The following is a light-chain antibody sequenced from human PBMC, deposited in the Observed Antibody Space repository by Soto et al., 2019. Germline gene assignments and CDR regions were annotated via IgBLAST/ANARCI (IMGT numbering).Light chain of an antibody. J-gene: IGLJ3*02. CDR3: NSYRTNYTWL. Sequence: QSALTQPASVSGSPGQSITISCTGTSSDVGGYNYVSWYQQHPGKAPKLIIYEVSNRHSGVSNRFSGSKSGNTASLTISGLQAEDEAYYYCNSYRTNYTWLFGGGTKLTVL. V-gene: IGLV2-14*01. CDR2: EVS. CDR1: SSDVGGYNY.